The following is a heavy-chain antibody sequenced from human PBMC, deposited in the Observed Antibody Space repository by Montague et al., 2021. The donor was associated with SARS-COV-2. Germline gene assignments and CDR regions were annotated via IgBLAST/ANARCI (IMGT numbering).Heavy chain of an antibody. J-gene: IGHJ3*02. CDR1: GGSINSSTYY. CDR2: IYDSGST. D-gene: IGHD5-12*01. Sequence: SETLSLTCIVSGGSINSSTYYWDWIRQPPGKGLEWIGSIYDSGSTYYNPSLKSRVTISVDTSKNHFSLKLSSVTAADTAVYYCARRGRKLLPVATTIGGFDIWGQGTMVTVSS. CDR3: ARRGRKLLPVATTIGGFDI. V-gene: IGHV4-39*02.